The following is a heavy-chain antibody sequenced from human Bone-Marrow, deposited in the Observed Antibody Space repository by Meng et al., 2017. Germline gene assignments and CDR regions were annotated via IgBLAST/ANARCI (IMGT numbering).Heavy chain of an antibody. D-gene: IGHD3-10*01. Sequence: GESLKISCAASGFTFSSYGMHWVRQAPGKGLEWVAVIWYDGSNKYYADSVKGRFTISRDNSKNTLYLQMNSLRAEDTAVYYCTRDHTMIRGVLADWGQGTLVTVSS. CDR3: TRDHTMIRGVLAD. J-gene: IGHJ4*02. CDR1: GFTFSSYG. V-gene: IGHV3-33*01. CDR2: IWYDGSNK.